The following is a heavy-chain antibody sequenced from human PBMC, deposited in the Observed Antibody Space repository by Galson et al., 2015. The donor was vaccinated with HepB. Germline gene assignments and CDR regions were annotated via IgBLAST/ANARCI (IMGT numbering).Heavy chain of an antibody. J-gene: IGHJ4*02. V-gene: IGHV1-2*02. CDR2: INPNSGGT. CDR1: GYTFTGYY. Sequence: SVKVSCKASGYTFTGYYMHWVRQAPGQGLEWMGWINPNSGGTNYAQKFQGRVTMTRDTSISTAYMELSRLRSDDTAVYYCARAYSNYVGVDYWGQGTLVTVSS. D-gene: IGHD4-11*01. CDR3: ARAYSNYVGVDY.